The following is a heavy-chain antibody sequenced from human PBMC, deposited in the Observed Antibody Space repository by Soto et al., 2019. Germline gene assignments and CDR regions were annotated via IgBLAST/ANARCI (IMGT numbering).Heavy chain of an antibody. J-gene: IGHJ4*02. CDR2: MQPSSGRT. V-gene: IGHV1-8*01. CDR1: GYSLTSLD. Sequence: ASVKVSCKASGYSLTSLDINWVRQTTGQGLEWMGWMQPSSGRTGYAQKFQGRVTMTRDTSINTAYMELSSLTSDDTAFYYCARGVTAGVDYWGQGTLVTVSS. D-gene: IGHD1-26*01. CDR3: ARGVTAGVDY.